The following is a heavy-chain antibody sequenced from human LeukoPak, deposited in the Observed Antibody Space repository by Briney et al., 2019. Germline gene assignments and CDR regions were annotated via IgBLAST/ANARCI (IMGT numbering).Heavy chain of an antibody. D-gene: IGHD5-24*01. CDR2: INSDGSTT. J-gene: IGHJ3*02. Sequence: GGSLRLSCAASGFTFRINWMNWVRQGPGKGLVWVSRINSDGSTTNYADSVKGRFTISRDNAKNTLYLQMNSLRAEDTAVYYCARRRITGSAFDIWGQGTMVTVSS. V-gene: IGHV3-74*01. CDR3: ARRRITGSAFDI. CDR1: GFTFRINW.